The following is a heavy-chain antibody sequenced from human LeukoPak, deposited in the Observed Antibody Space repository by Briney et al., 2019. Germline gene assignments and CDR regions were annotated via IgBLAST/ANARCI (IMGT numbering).Heavy chain of an antibody. CDR2: INSNSGAT. J-gene: IGHJ6*03. Sequence: ASVKVSCKASGYTFTGYYMQWVRQAPGQGLEWMGWINSNSGATNYAPKFQGRVTMTRDTPISTTYMELTRLTSDDAAVYYCARGPGHTVVVVAAKTVGYMDVWGKGTTVTVSS. V-gene: IGHV1-2*02. CDR3: ARGPGHTVVVVAAKTVGYMDV. D-gene: IGHD2-15*01. CDR1: GYTFTGYY.